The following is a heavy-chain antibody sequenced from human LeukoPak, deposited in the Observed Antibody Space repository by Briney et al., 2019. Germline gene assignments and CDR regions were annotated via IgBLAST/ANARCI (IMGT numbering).Heavy chain of an antibody. D-gene: IGHD6-19*01. Sequence: SQTLSLTCAISGDSISSKRAAWNWIRQSPSRGLEWLGRTYYRSKWYNDYAVSVESRITINPDTSKNQFSLQLNSVTPEDTAVYYCARQYSNDWYYYYGMDVWGQGTTVTVSS. V-gene: IGHV6-1*01. CDR3: ARQYSNDWYYYYGMDV. CDR2: TYYRSKWYN. J-gene: IGHJ6*02. CDR1: GDSISSKRAA.